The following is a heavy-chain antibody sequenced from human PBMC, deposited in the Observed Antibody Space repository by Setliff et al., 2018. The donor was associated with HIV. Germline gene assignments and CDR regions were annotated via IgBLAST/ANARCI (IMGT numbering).Heavy chain of an antibody. J-gene: IGHJ3*02. CDR1: GYSFINYA. CDR3: AVDRHAFDI. D-gene: IGHD5-12*01. CDR2: IHTEQGFP. Sequence: ASVKVSCKASGYSFINYAINWLRQAPGRGLEWMGWIHTEQGFPMYAQGLTGRFVFSLDPSVNTAYLQINSLTPDDGGVYYCAVDRHAFDIWGQGTVVTVS. V-gene: IGHV7-4-1*02.